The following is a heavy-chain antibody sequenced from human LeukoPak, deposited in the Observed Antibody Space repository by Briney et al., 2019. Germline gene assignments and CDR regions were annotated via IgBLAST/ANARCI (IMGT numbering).Heavy chain of an antibody. CDR2: ISSSSSTI. CDR3: ASRITMVRGVYAQH. Sequence: GGSLRLSCAASGFTFSSYSMNWVRQAPGKGLEWVSYISSSSSTIYYADSVKGRFTISRDNAKNSLYLQMNSLRAEDTAVYYCASRITMVRGVYAQHWGQGTLVTVSS. V-gene: IGHV3-48*01. D-gene: IGHD3-10*01. J-gene: IGHJ1*01. CDR1: GFTFSSYS.